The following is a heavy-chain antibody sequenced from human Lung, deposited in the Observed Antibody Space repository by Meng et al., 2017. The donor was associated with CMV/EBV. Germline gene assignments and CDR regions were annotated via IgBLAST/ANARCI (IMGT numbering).Heavy chain of an antibody. V-gene: IGHV4-39*02. CDR1: AGSVSSTHYY. Sequence: SXTXSLXCSVSAGSVSSTHYYWGWIRQPPGKGLEWIGHVYYNGSTYHNPSLKSRVTMSVDTSKNHFSLSVSSVTAADTAVYYCARRLWGFFDAWGQGPLVTVSS. CDR2: VYYNGST. J-gene: IGHJ4*02. CDR3: ARRLWGFFDA. D-gene: IGHD3-16*01.